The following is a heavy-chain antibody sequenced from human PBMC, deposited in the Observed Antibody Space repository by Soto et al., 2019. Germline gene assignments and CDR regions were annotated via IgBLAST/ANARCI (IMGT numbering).Heavy chain of an antibody. J-gene: IGHJ4*02. Sequence: QVQLVQSGAEMKKPGASVRVSCKASGYTFTAYGITWVRQAPGQGLQYMGWISTHNGKTNYAQKFQGRVILTTDKSTSTAYMELRALTSDDTAVYYCARGVAVAAVYYSDYWGQGTLVTVSS. CDR2: ISTHNGKT. CDR1: GYTFTAYG. V-gene: IGHV1-18*04. D-gene: IGHD6-19*01. CDR3: ARGVAVAAVYYSDY.